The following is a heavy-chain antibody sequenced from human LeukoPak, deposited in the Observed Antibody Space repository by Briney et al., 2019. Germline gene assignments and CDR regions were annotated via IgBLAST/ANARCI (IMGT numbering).Heavy chain of an antibody. Sequence: SETLSLICTVSRDSMRSSNFYWGWIRQPPGKGLEWIGNINYSGSTYYNPSVKSRVTLSVDVSKNRFSLNLTSVTAADTALYFCARTHFDSLGWFDPWGQGIQVIVSS. CDR2: INYSGST. J-gene: IGHJ5*02. CDR3: ARTHFDSLGWFDP. CDR1: RDSMRSSNFY. V-gene: IGHV4-39*07. D-gene: IGHD3-9*01.